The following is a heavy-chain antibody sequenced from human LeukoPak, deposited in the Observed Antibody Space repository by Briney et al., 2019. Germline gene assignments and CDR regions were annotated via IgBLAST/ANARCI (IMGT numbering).Heavy chain of an antibody. J-gene: IGHJ6*03. D-gene: IGHD3-3*01. Sequence: GGSLRLSCAASGFTFSSYDMTWVRQAPGKGLEWVSSISSSSSYIYYADSVKGRFTIARDNAKNSLYLQMNSLRAEDTAVYYCARDPDYDFWSGFRIQVSMDVWGKGTTVTVSS. CDR3: ARDPDYDFWSGFRIQVSMDV. CDR1: GFTFSSYD. V-gene: IGHV3-21*01. CDR2: ISSSSSYI.